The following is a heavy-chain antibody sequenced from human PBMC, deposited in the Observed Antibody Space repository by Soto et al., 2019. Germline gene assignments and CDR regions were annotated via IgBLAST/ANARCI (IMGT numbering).Heavy chain of an antibody. CDR2: IYYSGST. Sequence: PSETLSLTCTVSGGSISSGNYYWAWIRQSPGKVLEWIASIYYSGSTYYNPSLKSRVTISADTSKKQFSLKLTSVTAADTAIYYWTRHSTRLSGDEWRHGTTVT. V-gene: IGHV4-39*01. J-gene: IGHJ6*02. CDR3: TRHSTRLSGDE. CDR1: GGSISSGNYY. D-gene: IGHD6-6*01.